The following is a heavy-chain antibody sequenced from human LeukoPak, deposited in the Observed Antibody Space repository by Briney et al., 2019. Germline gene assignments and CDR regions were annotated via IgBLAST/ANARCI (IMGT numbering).Heavy chain of an antibody. D-gene: IGHD3-9*01. CDR1: GFTFSSYA. CDR3: AKGFNVLTGYDY. J-gene: IGHJ4*02. CDR2: ISGSGGST. Sequence: GGSLRLSCAASGFTFSSYAMTWVPQAPGKGLEWVSVISGSGGSTYYVDSVKGRFTISRDNSRDTLYLQMNSLRADDTAVYYCAKGFNVLTGYDYWGRGTLVTVSS. V-gene: IGHV3-23*01.